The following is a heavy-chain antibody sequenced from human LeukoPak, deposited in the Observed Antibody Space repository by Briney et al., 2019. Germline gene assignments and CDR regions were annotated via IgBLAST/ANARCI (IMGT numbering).Heavy chain of an antibody. CDR3: AKDTGTGWSFDS. J-gene: IGHJ5*01. CDR1: GFTCVAYA. CDR2: INRDGRTT. Sequence: GGSLRRYCAASGFTCVAYAMHWLRQAQGQGLEWVSLINRDGRTTKYGDSVKGRFTISRDNSKNSLHLEMNSLRSEDSALYYCAKDTGTGWSFDSWGQGTLVTVSS. D-gene: IGHD6-19*01. V-gene: IGHV3-43*02.